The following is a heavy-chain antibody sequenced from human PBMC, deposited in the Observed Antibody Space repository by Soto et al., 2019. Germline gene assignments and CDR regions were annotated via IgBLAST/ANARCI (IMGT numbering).Heavy chain of an antibody. J-gene: IGHJ3*02. Sequence: PGGSLRLSCAGSGSTFTDFTMTWVRQAPGKGLEWVSAISGDVLSTYYAGSVKGRFTISRDNSKTTLYLQMNSLRAEDTAVYYCARRPDAFDIWGRGTMVTVSS. CDR2: ISGDVLST. V-gene: IGHV3-23*01. CDR1: GSTFTDFT. CDR3: ARRPDAFDI.